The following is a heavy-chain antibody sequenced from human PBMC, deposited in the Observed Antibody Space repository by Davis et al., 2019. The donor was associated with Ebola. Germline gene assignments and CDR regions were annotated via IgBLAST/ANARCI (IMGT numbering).Heavy chain of an antibody. CDR1: GYSFTSYW. V-gene: IGHV5-10-1*01. D-gene: IGHD2-15*01. Sequence: GESLKISCKGSGYSFTSYWISWVRQMPGKGLEWMGRIDPSDSYTNYSPSFQGHVTISADKSISTAYLQWSSLKASDTAMYYCTVCGGSCYRSLDYWGQGALVTVSS. CDR3: TVCGGSCYRSLDY. CDR2: IDPSDSYT. J-gene: IGHJ4*02.